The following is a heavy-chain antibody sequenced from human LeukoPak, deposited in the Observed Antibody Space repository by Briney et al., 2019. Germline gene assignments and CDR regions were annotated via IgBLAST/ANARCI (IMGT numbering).Heavy chain of an antibody. CDR3: ARRVGRYFGERAYYYNYMDV. V-gene: IGHV4-34*01. CDR1: GGSFSGYY. J-gene: IGHJ6*03. CDR2: INHSGST. D-gene: IGHD3-10*01. Sequence: SETLSLICAVYGGSFSGYYWSWIRQPPGKGLGWIGEINHSGSTKYNPSLKSRVSISVDTSKNQFSLKLSSVTAADTAVYYCARRVGRYFGERAYYYNYMDVWGKGTTVTISS.